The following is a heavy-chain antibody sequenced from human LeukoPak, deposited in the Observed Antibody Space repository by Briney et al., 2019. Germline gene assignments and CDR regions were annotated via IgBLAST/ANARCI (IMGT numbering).Heavy chain of an antibody. CDR3: ARDGNYYADY. CDR2: ISYDGSNK. CDR1: GFTFSSYG. J-gene: IGHJ4*02. Sequence: GGSLRLSCAASGFTFSSYGMHWVRQAPGKGLEWVAVISYDGSNKYYADSVKGRFTISRDNSKNTLYLQMNSLRAEDTAVYYCARDGNYYADYWGQGTLVTVSS. D-gene: IGHD3-10*01. V-gene: IGHV3-30*03.